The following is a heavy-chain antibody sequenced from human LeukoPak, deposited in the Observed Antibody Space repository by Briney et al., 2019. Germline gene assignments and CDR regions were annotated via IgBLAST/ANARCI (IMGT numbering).Heavy chain of an antibody. CDR1: GGSISSYY. CDR2: IYYSGST. CDR3: ASGYSSGWDFDY. V-gene: IGHV4-59*01. D-gene: IGHD6-19*01. J-gene: IGHJ4*02. Sequence: SETLSLTCTVSGGSISSYYWSWIRQPPGKGLEWIGYIYYSGSTNYNPSLKSRVTISVDTSKNQFSLKLSSVTAADTAVYYCASGYSSGWDFDYWGQGTLVTVSS.